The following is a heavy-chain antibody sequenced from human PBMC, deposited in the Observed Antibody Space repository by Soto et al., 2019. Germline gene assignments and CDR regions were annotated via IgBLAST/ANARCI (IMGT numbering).Heavy chain of an antibody. D-gene: IGHD2-15*01. V-gene: IGHV1-69*04. CDR1: GGTFSSYT. CDR2: IIPILGIA. J-gene: IGHJ5*02. CDR3: GRDDCSGVILYFPFFP. Sequence: SVKVSCKASGGTFSSYTISWVRQAPGQGLEWMGRIIPILGIANYAQKFQGRVTITADKSTSTAYMELSSLRSEDTAVYYCGRDDCSGVILYFPFFPWGQGTLLPVPS.